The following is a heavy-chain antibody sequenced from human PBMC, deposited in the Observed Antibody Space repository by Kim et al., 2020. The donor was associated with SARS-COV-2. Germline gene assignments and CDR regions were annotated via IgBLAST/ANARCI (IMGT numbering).Heavy chain of an antibody. CDR1: GFTFSSYW. V-gene: IGHV3-7*03. J-gene: IGHJ6*02. Sequence: GGSLRLSCAASGFTFSSYWMSWVRQAPGKGLEWVANIKQDGSEKYYVDSVKGRFTISRDNAKNSLYLQMNSLRAEDTAVYYCARDSIAVAGKYYYYGMDVWGQGTTVTVSS. CDR3: ARDSIAVAGKYYYYGMDV. D-gene: IGHD6-19*01. CDR2: IKQDGSEK.